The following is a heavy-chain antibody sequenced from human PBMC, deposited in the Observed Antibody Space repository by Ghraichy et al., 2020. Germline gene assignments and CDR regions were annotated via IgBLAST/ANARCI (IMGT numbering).Heavy chain of an antibody. CDR1: GFTFDDYT. CDR3: AKAMELSSGWEAGFDY. Sequence: GGSLRLSCAASGFTFDDYTMHWVRQAPGKGLEWVSLISWDGGSTYYADSVKGRFTISRDNSKNSLYLQMNSLRTEDTALYYCAKAMELSSGWEAGFDYWGQGTLVTVSS. CDR2: ISWDGGST. J-gene: IGHJ4*02. D-gene: IGHD6-19*01. V-gene: IGHV3-43*01.